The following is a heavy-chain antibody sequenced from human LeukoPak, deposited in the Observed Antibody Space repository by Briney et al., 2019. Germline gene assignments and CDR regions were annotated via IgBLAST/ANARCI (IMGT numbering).Heavy chain of an antibody. D-gene: IGHD4-17*01. J-gene: IGHJ4*02. V-gene: IGHV4-38-2*02. CDR3: ARDNGDYAADY. Sequence: SETLSLTCTVSGYSISSGYYWGWIRQPPGKGLEWIGSIYYSGSTYYNPSLKSRVTISVDTSKNQFSLKLSSVTAADTAVYYCARDNGDYAADYWGQGTLVTVSS. CDR2: IYYSGST. CDR1: GYSISSGYY.